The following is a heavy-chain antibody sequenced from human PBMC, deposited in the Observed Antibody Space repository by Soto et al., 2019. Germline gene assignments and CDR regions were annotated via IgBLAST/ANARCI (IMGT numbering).Heavy chain of an antibody. V-gene: IGHV2-5*02. CDR1: GFSLSTSGVG. CDR2: IYWDDDK. D-gene: IGHD3-22*01. Sequence: QITLKESGPTLVKPTQTLTLTCTFSGFSLSTSGVGVGWIRQPPGKALEWLALIYWDDDKRYSPSLKSRLTITKDTSKNQVVLTMTNMDPVDTATYYCALPEPTYYYDSSRYAFDIWGQGTMVTVSS. J-gene: IGHJ3*02. CDR3: ALPEPTYYYDSSRYAFDI.